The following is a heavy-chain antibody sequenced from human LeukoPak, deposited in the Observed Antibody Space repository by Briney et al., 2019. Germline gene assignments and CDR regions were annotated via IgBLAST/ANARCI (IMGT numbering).Heavy chain of an antibody. V-gene: IGHV3-48*01. D-gene: IGHD6-13*01. J-gene: IGHJ4*02. CDR1: GFTFSSYS. CDR2: ISSSSSTI. CDR3: AREDGDSLDY. Sequence: PGGSLRLSCAASGFTFSSYSMNWVRQAPGKGLEWVSYISSSSSTIYYADSVKGRFTISRDNSKNTLYLQMNSLRAEDTAVYYCAREDGDSLDYWGQGTLVTVSS.